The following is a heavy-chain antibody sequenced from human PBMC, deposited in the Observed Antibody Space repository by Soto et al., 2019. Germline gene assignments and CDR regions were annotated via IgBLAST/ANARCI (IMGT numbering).Heavy chain of an antibody. J-gene: IGHJ4*02. D-gene: IGHD5-12*01. CDR1: GFTFSSYA. CDR2: VSGSGVTT. Sequence: GGSLRLSCAASGFTFSSYAMSWVRQAPGKGLEWVSTVSGSGVTTYYADSVKGRFTISRDTSKNTLFLQMNSLRGDDTAVYYCARVGEMATIRFLDYWGQGTLVTVSS. V-gene: IGHV3-23*01. CDR3: ARVGEMATIRFLDY.